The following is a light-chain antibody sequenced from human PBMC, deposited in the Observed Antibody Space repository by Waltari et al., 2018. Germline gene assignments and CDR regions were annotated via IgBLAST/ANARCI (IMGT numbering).Light chain of an antibody. Sequence: QSALTQSRSVSGSPGQSVTISCTGTSSDVGRYNYVSWFQQSPGQAPKLMIYDVNKRPSGVPDRFSGSKSGNTASLTISGLQAEDEADYFCCSYAGRYTFVFGTGTTVTVL. J-gene: IGLJ1*01. CDR2: DVN. V-gene: IGLV2-11*01. CDR3: CSYAGRYTFV. CDR1: SSDVGRYNY.